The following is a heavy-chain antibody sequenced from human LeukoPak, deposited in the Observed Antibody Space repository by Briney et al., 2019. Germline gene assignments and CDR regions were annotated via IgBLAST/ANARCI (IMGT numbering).Heavy chain of an antibody. CDR1: GGSISSSY. CDR3: ASAIYDAHFVGY. CDR2: IHSSGST. Sequence: SQTLLLPSTLPGGSISSSYWRWIRQPPGKGLQWIGYIHSSGSTNYNPSLKSRVTISVDTSKNQFSLKLSSVTAADTAVYYCASAIYDAHFVGYWGQGTLVTVSS. V-gene: IGHV4-59*01. J-gene: IGHJ4*02. D-gene: IGHD3-16*01.